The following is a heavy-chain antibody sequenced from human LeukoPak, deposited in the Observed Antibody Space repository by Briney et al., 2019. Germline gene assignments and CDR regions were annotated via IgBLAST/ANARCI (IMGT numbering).Heavy chain of an antibody. CDR2: INQSGST. CDR3: AKTGIVGATPYFQH. CDR1: GGSFSGYY. D-gene: IGHD1-26*01. Sequence: SETLSLTCAVYGGSFSGYYWSWIRQPPGKGLEWIGEINQSGSTNYNPSLKSRVTISVDTSKNQFSLKLSSVTAADTAVYYCAKTGIVGATPYFQHWGQGTLVTVSS. V-gene: IGHV4-34*01. J-gene: IGHJ1*01.